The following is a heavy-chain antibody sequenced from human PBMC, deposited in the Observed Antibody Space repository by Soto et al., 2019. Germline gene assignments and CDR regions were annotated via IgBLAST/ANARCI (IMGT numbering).Heavy chain of an antibody. CDR2: IYSGGST. V-gene: IGHV3-66*01. D-gene: IGHD1-26*01. CDR1: GFTVSSNY. CDR3: ASPSGSYYEQLASRYYYGMDV. J-gene: IGHJ6*02. Sequence: PGGSLRLSCAASGFTVSSNYMSWVRQAPGKGLEWVSVIYSGGSTYYADSVKGRFTISRDNSKNTLYLQMNSLRAEDTAVYYCASPSGSYYEQLASRYYYGMDVWGQGTTVTVSS.